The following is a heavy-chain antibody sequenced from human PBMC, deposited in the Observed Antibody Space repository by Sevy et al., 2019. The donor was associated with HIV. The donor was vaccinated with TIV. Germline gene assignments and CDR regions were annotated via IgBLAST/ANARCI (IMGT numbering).Heavy chain of an antibody. CDR1: GFTFDDYG. J-gene: IGHJ3*02. D-gene: IGHD3-16*02. CDR3: ARDTTPLYYDYVWGSYRYTVDAFDI. Sequence: GGSLRLSCAASGFTFDDYGMSWVRQAPGKGLEWVSGINWNGGSTGYADSVKGRFTIPRDNAKNSLYLQMNSLRAEDTALYYCARDTTPLYYDYVWGSYRYTVDAFDIWGQGTMVTVSS. V-gene: IGHV3-20*04. CDR2: INWNGGST.